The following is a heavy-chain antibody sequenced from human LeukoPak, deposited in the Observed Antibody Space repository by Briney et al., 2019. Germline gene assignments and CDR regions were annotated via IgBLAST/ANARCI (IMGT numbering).Heavy chain of an antibody. Sequence: ASVKVSCKASGYTFTGYYMHWVRQAPGQGLEWMGWINPNSGGTNYAQKFQGRVTMTRDTSISTAYMELSRLRSDDTAVYYCAREGGIAVAGHPYNWFDPWGQGTLVTVSS. V-gene: IGHV1-2*02. CDR3: AREGGIAVAGHPYNWFDP. D-gene: IGHD6-19*01. J-gene: IGHJ5*02. CDR1: GYTFTGYY. CDR2: INPNSGGT.